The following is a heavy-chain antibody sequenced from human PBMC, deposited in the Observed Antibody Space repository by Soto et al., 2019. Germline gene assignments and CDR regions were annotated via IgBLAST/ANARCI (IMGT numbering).Heavy chain of an antibody. CDR3: AREKLAIYGDFPGDD. V-gene: IGHV3-66*01. J-gene: IGHJ4*02. CDR1: GFTVSSNY. CDR2: IYSGGST. Sequence: EVQLVESGGGLVQPGGSLRLSCAASGFTVSSNYMSWVRQAPGKGLEWVSVIYSGGSTYYADSVKGRFTIYTDNSKNKLYLQMKRLRAEEDAVYYSAREKLAIYGDFPGDDWGQGTLVTVSS. D-gene: IGHD4-17*01.